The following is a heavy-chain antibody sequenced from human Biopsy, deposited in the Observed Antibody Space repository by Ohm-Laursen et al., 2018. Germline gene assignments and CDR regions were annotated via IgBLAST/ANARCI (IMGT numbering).Heavy chain of an antibody. CDR3: ARLGSGDYFPTFFDF. V-gene: IGHV4-31*03. Sequence: TLSLTCTVSGVSIYGGRYYWNWIRHRPGKGLEWIGNIFYSANTYYNQSLKSRVTISVDTSKNQFSLKLSSVTAADTAVYYCARLGSGDYFPTFFDFWGQGALVTVSS. CDR1: GVSIYGGRYY. J-gene: IGHJ4*02. CDR2: IFYSANT. D-gene: IGHD5-12*01.